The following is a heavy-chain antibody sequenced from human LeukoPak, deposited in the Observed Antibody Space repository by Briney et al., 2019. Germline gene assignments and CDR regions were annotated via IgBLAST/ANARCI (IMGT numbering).Heavy chain of an antibody. V-gene: IGHV4-39*01. CDR1: GGSISSSSYY. D-gene: IGHD1-26*01. CDR3: ARATDQWEPPYWYFDL. J-gene: IGHJ2*01. CDR2: IYYSGST. Sequence: PSETLSLTCTVSGGSISSSSYYWGWIRQPPGKGLEWIGSIYYSGSTYYNPSLKSRVTISVDTSKNQFSLKLSSVTAADTAVYYCARATDQWEPPYWYFDLWGRGTLVTVSS.